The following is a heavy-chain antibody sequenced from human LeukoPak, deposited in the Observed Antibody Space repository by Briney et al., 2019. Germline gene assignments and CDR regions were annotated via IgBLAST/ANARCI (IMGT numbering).Heavy chain of an antibody. CDR2: IYYSGST. D-gene: IGHD3-22*01. V-gene: IGHV4-39*07. CDR1: GGSISSSSYY. Sequence: SETLSLTCTVSGGSISSSSYYWGWLRQPPGKGLEWIGSIYYSGSTYYNPSLKSRVTITVNTSKNQFSLKLSSVTAADTAVYYCARDRVCDRSGYPFDYWGQGTLVTVSS. CDR3: ARDRVCDRSGYPFDY. J-gene: IGHJ4*02.